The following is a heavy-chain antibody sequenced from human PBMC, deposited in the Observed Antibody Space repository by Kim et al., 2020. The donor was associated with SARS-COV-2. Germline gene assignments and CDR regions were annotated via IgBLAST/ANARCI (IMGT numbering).Heavy chain of an antibody. V-gene: IGHV3-23*01. J-gene: IGHJ4*02. Sequence: GSGRSTYYADYGRGRCTTSRDNSKNTVYLQMISLRADDTAIYFCAVVPGRWGQGTLVTVSS. CDR2: GSGRST. CDR3: AVVPGR.